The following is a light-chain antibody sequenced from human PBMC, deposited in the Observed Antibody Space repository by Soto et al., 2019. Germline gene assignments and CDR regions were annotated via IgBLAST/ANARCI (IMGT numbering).Light chain of an antibody. V-gene: IGLV2-14*01. CDR1: SSDVGGYNY. Sequence: QSALTQPASVSGSPGQSITISCTGTSSDVGGYNYVSWYQQHPDKAPKLMIYEVTNRPSGVSNRFSGSKSGNTASLTISGLQAEDEADYYCSSFTTSGPILYVFGTGTKLTVL. CDR2: EVT. CDR3: SSFTTSGPILYV. J-gene: IGLJ1*01.